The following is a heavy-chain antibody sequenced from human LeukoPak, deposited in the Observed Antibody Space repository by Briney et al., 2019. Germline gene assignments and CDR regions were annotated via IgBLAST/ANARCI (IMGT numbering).Heavy chain of an antibody. D-gene: IGHD3-16*02. CDR2: IVVGSGNT. V-gene: IGHV1-58*01. Sequence: SVKVSCKASGFTFTSSAVQWVRQARGQRLEWIGWIVVGSGNTNYAQKFQERVTITRDMSTSTAYMELSSLRSEDAAVYYCAAGHHDYVWGSYRFADAFDIWGQGTMVTVSS. CDR1: GFTFTSSA. CDR3: AAGHHDYVWGSYRFADAFDI. J-gene: IGHJ3*02.